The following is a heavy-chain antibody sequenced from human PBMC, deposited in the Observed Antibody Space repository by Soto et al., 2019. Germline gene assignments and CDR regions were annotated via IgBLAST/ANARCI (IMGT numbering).Heavy chain of an antibody. D-gene: IGHD3-10*01. CDR3: ATLLWFGELSGYYYGMDV. CDR1: GFTFSDYY. CDR2: ISSSGSTI. V-gene: IGHV3-11*01. Sequence: QVQLVESGGGLGKPGGSLRLSCAASGFTFSDYYVRWIRQAPGKGLEWVSYISSSGSTIYYADSVKGRFTISRDNAKNSLYLQMNSLRAEDTAVYYCATLLWFGELSGYYYGMDVWGQGTTVTVSS. J-gene: IGHJ6*02.